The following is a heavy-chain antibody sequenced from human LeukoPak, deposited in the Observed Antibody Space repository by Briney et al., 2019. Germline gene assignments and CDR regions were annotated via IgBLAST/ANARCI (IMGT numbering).Heavy chain of an antibody. Sequence: SETLSLTCAVYGGSFSGYYWSWIRQPPGKELEWIGEINHSGSTNYNPSLRSRVTISVDTSKNQFSLKLSSVTAADTAVYYCARLHGGLNDYWGQGTLVTVSS. J-gene: IGHJ4*02. CDR2: INHSGST. D-gene: IGHD3-16*01. CDR1: GGSFSGYY. V-gene: IGHV4-34*01. CDR3: ARLHGGLNDY.